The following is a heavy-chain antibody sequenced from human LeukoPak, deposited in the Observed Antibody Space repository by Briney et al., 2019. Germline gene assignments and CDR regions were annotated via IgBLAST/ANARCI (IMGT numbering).Heavy chain of an antibody. V-gene: IGHV4-39*07. CDR1: GGSISSSSYY. CDR2: IYYSGST. CDR3: ARGPFTLIRGPYNWFDP. D-gene: IGHD3-10*01. J-gene: IGHJ5*02. Sequence: PSETLSLTCTVSGGSISSSSYYWGWIRQPPGKGLEWIGSIYYSGSTYYNPSLKSRVTMSVDTSKNQFSLKLSSVTAADTAVYYCARGPFTLIRGPYNWFDPWGQGTLVTVSS.